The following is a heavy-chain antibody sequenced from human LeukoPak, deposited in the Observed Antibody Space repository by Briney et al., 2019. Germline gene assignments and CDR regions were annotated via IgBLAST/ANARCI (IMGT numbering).Heavy chain of an antibody. CDR3: AKDPGSSWYWFDP. D-gene: IGHD6-13*01. J-gene: IGHJ5*02. V-gene: IGHV3-30*02. CDR2: IRYDGSNK. Sequence: PGGSLRLSCAASGFTFSSYGMHWVRQAPGKGLEWVAFIRYDGSNKYYADSAKGRFTISRDNSKNTLYLQMNSLRAEDTAVYYCAKDPGSSWYWFDPWGQGTLVTVSS. CDR1: GFTFSSYG.